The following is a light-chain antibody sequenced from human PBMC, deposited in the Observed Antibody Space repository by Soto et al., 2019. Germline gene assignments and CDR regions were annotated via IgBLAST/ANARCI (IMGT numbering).Light chain of an antibody. J-gene: IGKJ1*01. V-gene: IGKV4-1*01. CDR3: QQYYSTPRT. CDR1: QSVLYSSNNKNY. Sequence: DIVMTQSPHSLAVSLGERATINCMSSQSVLYSSNNKNYLAWYQQKPGQPPKLLIYWASTRESGVPDRFSGSGSGTDFTLTISSLQAEDVAVYYCQQYYSTPRTFGQGTKVEIK. CDR2: WAS.